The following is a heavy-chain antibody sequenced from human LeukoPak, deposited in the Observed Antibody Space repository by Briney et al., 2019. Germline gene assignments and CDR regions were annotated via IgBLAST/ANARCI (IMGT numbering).Heavy chain of an antibody. CDR1: GFTFSFYT. J-gene: IGHJ5*02. Sequence: GGSLRLSCAASGFTFSFYTMHWVRQAPGKGLESVSAISTNGATTYYLNSVKDRFTISRDNSKNTLYLQMGSLRVEDMAVYYCAREGAGYSYGKYWFDPWGQGTLVTVSS. D-gene: IGHD5-18*01. CDR2: ISTNGATT. V-gene: IGHV3-64*01. CDR3: AREGAGYSYGKYWFDP.